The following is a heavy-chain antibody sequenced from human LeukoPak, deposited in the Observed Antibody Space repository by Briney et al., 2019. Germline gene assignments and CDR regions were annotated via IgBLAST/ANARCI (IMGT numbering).Heavy chain of an antibody. CDR3: TTYISGHY. D-gene: IGHD3-22*01. CDR1: GFSFGDSH. V-gene: IGHV3-73*01. CDR2: ITSKPESYAT. J-gene: IGHJ4*02. Sequence: GGSLKPSCAASGFSFGDSHIHWVRQASGKGLEWVGRITSKPESYATSYAASVKGRFTISRDDSKNTAYLQMNSLKTEDTAVYYCTTYISGHYWGQGSLVTVSS.